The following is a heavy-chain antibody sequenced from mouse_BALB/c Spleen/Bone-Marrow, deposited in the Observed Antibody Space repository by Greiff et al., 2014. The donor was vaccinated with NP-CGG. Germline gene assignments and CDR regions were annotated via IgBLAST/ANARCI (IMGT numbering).Heavy chain of an antibody. V-gene: IGHV1S132*01. J-gene: IGHJ4*01. Sequence: VQRVESGAELVRPGASVKLSCTTSGYIFTSYWIHWVKQRSGQGLEWIARIYPGTGTTFYNEKFKGKATLTADQSSSTAYLQLCGLKSEDSAVYFCAREYGNYNYALDYWGQGTSVTVSS. CDR3: AREYGNYNYALDY. D-gene: IGHD2-10*02. CDR1: GYIFTSYW. CDR2: IYPGTGTT.